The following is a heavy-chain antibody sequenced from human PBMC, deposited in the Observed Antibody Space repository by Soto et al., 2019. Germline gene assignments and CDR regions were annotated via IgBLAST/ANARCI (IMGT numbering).Heavy chain of an antibody. J-gene: IGHJ5*02. V-gene: IGHV1-58*02. CDR1: GFTFTTSG. D-gene: IGHD3-3*01. CDR2: IVVGSGNT. Sequence: SVKVSCKASGFTFTTSGIHWVRQARGQGLEWMGWIVVGSGNTKYNQKFQERVTLTRDMATDTAYMDLRSLTSADTAIYYCAAVVPPSGILERLGLDPWGQGXLVTVYS. CDR3: AAVVPPSGILERLGLDP.